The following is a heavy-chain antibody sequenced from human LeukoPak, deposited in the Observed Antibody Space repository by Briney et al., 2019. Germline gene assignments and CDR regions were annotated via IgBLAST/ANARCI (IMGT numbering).Heavy chain of an antibody. Sequence: ASVKVSCKASGYTSTSYAMHWVRQAPGQRLEWMGGINAGNGNTKYSQKFQGRVTMTIDTSTSTAYMELRSLKSDDTAVYYCVRHIKPAGPWDGMDVWGQGTTVIVSS. CDR3: VRHIKPAGPWDGMDV. J-gene: IGHJ6*02. CDR2: INAGNGNT. CDR1: GYTSTSYA. D-gene: IGHD1-26*01. V-gene: IGHV1-3*01.